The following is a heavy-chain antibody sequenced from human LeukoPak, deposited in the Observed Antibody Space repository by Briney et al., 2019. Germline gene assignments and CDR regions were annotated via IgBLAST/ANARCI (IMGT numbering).Heavy chain of an antibody. Sequence: PGGSLRLSCAASGFTFSDAWMNWVRQAPGKGLEWVGRIKSEAAGGTTDHAAPVKGRFTISRDDSKDMVYLQMNSLKTEDTAVYYCTTDLPMLMPQVDYWGQGTLVTVPS. CDR2: IKSEAAGGTT. V-gene: IGHV3-15*01. D-gene: IGHD3-10*02. CDR3: TTDLPMLMPQVDY. J-gene: IGHJ4*02. CDR1: GFTFSDAW.